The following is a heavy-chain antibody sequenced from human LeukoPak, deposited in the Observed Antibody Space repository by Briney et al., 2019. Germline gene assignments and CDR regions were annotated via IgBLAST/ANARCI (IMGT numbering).Heavy chain of an antibody. D-gene: IGHD4-17*01. Sequence: GGSLRLSCAASGFTVSSNYMSWVRQAPGKGLEWVSVIYSGGSTYYADSVKGRFTISRDNSKNTLYLQMNSLRAEDTAVYYCAGGYYDYGDYGGYWGQGTLVTVSS. CDR3: AGGYYDYGDYGGY. CDR1: GFTVSSNY. CDR2: IYSGGST. V-gene: IGHV3-66*02. J-gene: IGHJ4*02.